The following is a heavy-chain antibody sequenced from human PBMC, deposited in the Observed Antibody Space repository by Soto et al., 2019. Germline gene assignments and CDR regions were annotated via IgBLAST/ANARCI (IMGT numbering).Heavy chain of an antibody. D-gene: IGHD4-17*01. Sequence: QVQLQESGPGLVKPSQTLSLTCTVSGGSISSGDYYWSWIRQPPGKGLEWIGYIYYSGSTYYNPSLKGRVTISVDTSKNQFSLKLSSVTAADTAVYYCAREDGDYANNYYGMDVWGQGTTVTVSS. CDR1: GGSISSGDYY. J-gene: IGHJ6*02. CDR3: AREDGDYANNYYGMDV. CDR2: IYYSGST. V-gene: IGHV4-30-4*01.